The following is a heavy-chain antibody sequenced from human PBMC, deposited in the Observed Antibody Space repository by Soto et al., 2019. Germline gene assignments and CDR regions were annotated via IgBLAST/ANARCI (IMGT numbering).Heavy chain of an antibody. Sequence: GSLRLSCAASGFTFSNAWMSWVRQAPGKGLEWVGRIKSKTDGGTTDYAAPVKGRFTISRDDSKNTLYLQMNSLKTEDTAVYYCTTVQGGRDAYWYFDLWGRGTLVTVSS. CDR1: GFTFSNAW. J-gene: IGHJ2*01. D-gene: IGHD3-10*01. CDR3: TTVQGGRDAYWYFDL. CDR2: IKSKTDGGTT. V-gene: IGHV3-15*01.